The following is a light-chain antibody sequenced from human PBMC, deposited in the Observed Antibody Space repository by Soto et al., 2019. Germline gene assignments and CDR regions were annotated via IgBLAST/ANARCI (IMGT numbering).Light chain of an antibody. V-gene: IGKV3-20*01. CDR3: QQYGNSPET. J-gene: IGKJ1*01. CDR2: GAS. Sequence: EIVLTQSPGTLSLSPGERVTLSCRASQSVSSSHLAWYQQKPGQAPRLLIYGASSRATGIPDRFSGSGSGTDFTLTISRLEPEDFAVYYCQQYGNSPETFGQETKVEIK. CDR1: QSVSSSH.